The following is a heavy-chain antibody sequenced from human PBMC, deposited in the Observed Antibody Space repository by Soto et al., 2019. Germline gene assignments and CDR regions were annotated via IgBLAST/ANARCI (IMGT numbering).Heavy chain of an antibody. J-gene: IGHJ4*02. V-gene: IGHV3-23*01. CDR3: ARIRGYSGYDLDY. CDR2: ISYSGVST. CDR1: GFTFSSYA. Sequence: PGGSLRLSCAASGFTFSSYAMTWVRQAPGKGLEWVSAISYSGVSTYYADSVKGRFTISRDSSENTLSLQMNSLRVDDTAVYYCARIRGYSGYDLDYWGQGTLVTVSS. D-gene: IGHD5-12*01.